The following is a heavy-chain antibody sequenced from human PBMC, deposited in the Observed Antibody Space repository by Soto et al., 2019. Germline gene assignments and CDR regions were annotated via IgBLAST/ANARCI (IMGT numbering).Heavy chain of an antibody. CDR3: ARGGTMVRGVIQYPPYYYYYMDV. CDR2: IYYSGST. J-gene: IGHJ6*03. Sequence: QVQLQESGPGLVKPSQTLSLTCTVSGGSISSGGYYWSWIRQHPGKGLEWIGYIYYSGSTYYNPSLKSRVTISVDTSQNQFSLKLSSVTAADTAVYYCARGGTMVRGVIQYPPYYYYYMDVWGKGTTVTVSS. D-gene: IGHD3-10*01. CDR1: GGSISSGGYY. V-gene: IGHV4-31*03.